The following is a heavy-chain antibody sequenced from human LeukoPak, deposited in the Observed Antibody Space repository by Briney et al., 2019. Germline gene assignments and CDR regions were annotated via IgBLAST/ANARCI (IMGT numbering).Heavy chain of an antibody. CDR2: IYYSGST. CDR3: ARSSFRGVILGLNCFDP. D-gene: IGHD3-10*01. Sequence: SETLSLTCTVSGGSISSSSYYWAWIRQPPGTGLQWIGSIYYSGSTYYNPSLKSRVTISVDTSKNQFSLKLSSVTAADTAVYYCARSSFRGVILGLNCFDPWGQGTLVSVSS. J-gene: IGHJ5*02. CDR1: GGSISSSSYY. V-gene: IGHV4-39*07.